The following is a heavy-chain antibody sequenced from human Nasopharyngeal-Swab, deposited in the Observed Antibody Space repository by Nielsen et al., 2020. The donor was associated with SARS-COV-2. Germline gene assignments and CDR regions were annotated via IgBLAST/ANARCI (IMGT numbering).Heavy chain of an antibody. J-gene: IGHJ4*02. CDR2: IVGSGDNSGSGGST. Sequence: ESLKISCVASGYSFRTYGMSWVRQAPGKGLEWVAAIVGSGDNSGSGGSTYYADSVKCRFTISRDNSKNTLSLQMNSLRAEDTAVYYCAKDLRGPYFFWGQGTLVTVSS. V-gene: IGHV3-23*01. CDR1: GYSFRTYG. D-gene: IGHD2/OR15-2a*01. CDR3: AKDLRGPYFF.